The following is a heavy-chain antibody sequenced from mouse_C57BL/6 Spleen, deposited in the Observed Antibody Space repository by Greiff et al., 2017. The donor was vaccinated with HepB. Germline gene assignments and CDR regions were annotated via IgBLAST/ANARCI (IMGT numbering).Heavy chain of an antibody. CDR1: GYTFTSYG. CDR2: IYPRSGNT. CDR3: AIEYSAWFAY. J-gene: IGHJ3*01. Sequence: QVQLKESGAELARPGASVKLSCKASGYTFTSYGISWVKQRTGQGLEWIGEIYPRSGNTYYNEKFKGKATLTADKSSSTAYMELRSLTSEDSAVYFCAIEYSAWFAYWGQGTLVTVSA. D-gene: IGHD5-1*01. V-gene: IGHV1-81*01.